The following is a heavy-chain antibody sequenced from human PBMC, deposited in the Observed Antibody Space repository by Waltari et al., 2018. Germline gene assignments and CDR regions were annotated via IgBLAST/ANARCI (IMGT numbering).Heavy chain of an antibody. CDR3: ALYGDYPRHD. Sequence: QLQLQESGPGLVKPSETLSLTCPVSGGSISSSSYSWGWIRPPPGKGLEWIGSIYYSGSTYYNPSLKSRVTISVDTSKNQFSLKLSSVTAADTAVYYCALYGDYPRHDWGQGTLVTVSS. CDR1: GGSISSSSYS. V-gene: IGHV4-39*01. D-gene: IGHD4-17*01. CDR2: IYYSGST. J-gene: IGHJ4*02.